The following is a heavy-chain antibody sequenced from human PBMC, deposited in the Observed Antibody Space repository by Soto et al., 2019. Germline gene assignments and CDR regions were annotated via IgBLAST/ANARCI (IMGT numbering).Heavy chain of an antibody. CDR1: GFTFSSYG. Sequence: GGSLRLSCAASGFTFSSYGMHWVRQAPGKGLEWVAVISYDGSNKYYADSVKGRFTISRDNSKNTLYLQMNSLRAEDTAVYYCAKAPGLRFLEWSDVWDQGTTVTVSS. D-gene: IGHD3-3*01. J-gene: IGHJ6*02. CDR2: ISYDGSNK. V-gene: IGHV3-30*18. CDR3: AKAPGLRFLEWSDV.